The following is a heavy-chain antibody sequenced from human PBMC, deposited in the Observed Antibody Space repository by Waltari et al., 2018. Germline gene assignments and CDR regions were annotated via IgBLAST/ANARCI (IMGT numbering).Heavy chain of an antibody. CDR3: ARHFSDSGSYGAGAFDI. V-gene: IGHV4-39*01. Sequence: QLQLQESGPGLVKPSETLSLTCTVSGGSIRRSSYYWGWIRHPPGKGLEWIGSIYYSGSTYYNPSLKSRVTISVDTSKNQFSLKLSSVTAADTAVYYCARHFSDSGSYGAGAFDIWGQGTMVTVSS. J-gene: IGHJ3*02. CDR2: IYYSGST. CDR1: GGSIRRSSYY. D-gene: IGHD1-26*01.